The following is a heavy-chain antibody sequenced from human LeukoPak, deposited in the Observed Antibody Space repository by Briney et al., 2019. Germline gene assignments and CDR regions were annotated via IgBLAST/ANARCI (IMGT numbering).Heavy chain of an antibody. CDR2: IYYSGST. CDR3: ARGQYYYDSSGYYHFDY. J-gene: IGHJ4*02. V-gene: IGHV4-59*08. D-gene: IGHD3-22*01. CDR1: GGSISSYY. Sequence: SETLSLTCTVSGGSISSYYWSWIRQPPGKGLEWIGYIYYSGSTYYNPSLKSRVTISVDTSKNQFSLKLSSVTAADTAVYYCARGQYYYDSSGYYHFDYWGQGTLVTVSS.